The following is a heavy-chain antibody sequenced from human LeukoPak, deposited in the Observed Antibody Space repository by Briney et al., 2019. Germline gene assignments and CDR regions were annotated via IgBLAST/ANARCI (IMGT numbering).Heavy chain of an antibody. V-gene: IGHV1-2*02. CDR3: ARVDTSTWDSFDS. CDR1: AYTFTGYL. D-gene: IGHD6-13*01. Sequence: ASVKVSCKASAYTFTGYLLHWVRQAPGQGLEWMGWINPNSGGTNYAQKFQGRVTMTRDTSISTAYMELSSLRSDDTAVYYCARVDTSTWDSFDSWGQGTLITVSS. CDR2: INPNSGGT. J-gene: IGHJ4*02.